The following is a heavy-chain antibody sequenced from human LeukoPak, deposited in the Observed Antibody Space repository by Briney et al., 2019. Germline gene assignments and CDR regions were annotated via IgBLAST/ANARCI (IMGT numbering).Heavy chain of an antibody. D-gene: IGHD4-23*01. CDR1: GFTFDDYA. Sequence: GGSLRLSCAASGFTFDDYAMHWVRQGPGKGLEWVAGISWNSGSIGYADSVKGRFTISRDNAKNSLYLQMNSLRADDTALYYCAKGSPGYGGYFDYWGQGTLVTVSS. CDR3: AKGSPGYGGYFDY. J-gene: IGHJ4*02. CDR2: ISWNSGSI. V-gene: IGHV3-9*01.